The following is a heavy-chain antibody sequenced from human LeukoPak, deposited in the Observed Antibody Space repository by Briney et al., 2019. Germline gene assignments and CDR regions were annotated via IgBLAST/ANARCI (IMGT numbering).Heavy chain of an antibody. CDR1: GFTFDDYG. Sequence: GGSLRLSCAASGFTFDDYGMSWVRQAPGKGLEWVSGINWNGGSTGYADSVKGRFTISRDNAKNSLYLQMNSLRAEDTALYYCARGDDSSGSNYYHYYMDVWGKGTTVTVSS. CDR2: INWNGGST. J-gene: IGHJ6*03. D-gene: IGHD3-22*01. V-gene: IGHV3-20*04. CDR3: ARGDDSSGSNYYHYYMDV.